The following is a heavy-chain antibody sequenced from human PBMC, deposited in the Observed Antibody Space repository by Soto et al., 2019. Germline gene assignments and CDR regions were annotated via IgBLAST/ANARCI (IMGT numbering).Heavy chain of an antibody. CDR3: AKGSVVVAAKFDS. D-gene: IGHD2-21*02. J-gene: IGHJ4*02. CDR2: ISSSGYST. CDR1: GFTFNNYA. V-gene: IGHV3-23*01. Sequence: PGGSLRLSCAASGFTFNNYAMSWVRQAPGKGLEWVSAISSSGYSTYYADSVKGRFTTSRDNSKNTVYLQMNNLRAEDTAVYYCAKGSVVVAAKFDSWGQGTLVTVSS.